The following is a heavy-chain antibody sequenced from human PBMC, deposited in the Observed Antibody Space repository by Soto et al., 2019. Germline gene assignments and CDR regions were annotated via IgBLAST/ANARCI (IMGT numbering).Heavy chain of an antibody. Sequence: QVQLQESGPGLVKPSETLSLTCAVSGDSISSYYCMWIRQPPGTGLESICYLYYGRSANYNPSLKSRVTLSVDTSTNQCSLTLSSMTAADTAVYYCALRSMAVVPEYWGQGTLVTVSS. V-gene: IGHV4-59*01. CDR2: LYYGRSA. J-gene: IGHJ4*02. D-gene: IGHD3-22*01. CDR1: GDSISSYY. CDR3: ALRSMAVVPEY.